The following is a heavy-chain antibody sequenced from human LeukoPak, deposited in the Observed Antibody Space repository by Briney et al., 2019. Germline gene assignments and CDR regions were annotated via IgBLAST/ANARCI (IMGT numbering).Heavy chain of an antibody. CDR1: GFTFSSYA. CDR2: ISYDGSNK. J-gene: IGHJ5*02. V-gene: IGHV3-30*04. CDR3: ARPTTVTTVFDP. D-gene: IGHD4-17*01. Sequence: GGSLRFSCAAYGFTFSSYAMHWVRQAPGKGLEWVAVISYDGSNKYYADSVKGRFTISRDNSKNTLYLQMNSLRAEDTAVYYCARPTTVTTVFDPWGQGTLVTVSS.